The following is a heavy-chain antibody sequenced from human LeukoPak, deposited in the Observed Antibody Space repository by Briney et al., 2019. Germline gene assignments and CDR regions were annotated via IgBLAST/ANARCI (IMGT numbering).Heavy chain of an antibody. Sequence: GGSLRLSCAASGFTFSSYSMNWVRKAPATGLELVSSISSSSSYIYYEDSVQGRFTISRDNAKNTLYLQMNSLRAEDTAVYYCARDLVAESRGCRDVWGQGNTVTVSS. CDR2: ISSSSSYI. D-gene: IGHD6-19*01. CDR1: GFTFSSYS. J-gene: IGHJ6*02. V-gene: IGHV3-21*01. CDR3: ARDLVAESRGCRDV.